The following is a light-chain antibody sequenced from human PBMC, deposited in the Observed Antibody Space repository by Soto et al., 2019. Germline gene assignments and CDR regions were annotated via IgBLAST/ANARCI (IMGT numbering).Light chain of an antibody. CDR2: SNNN. J-gene: IGLJ3*02. CDR3: AAWDDRFNGPV. V-gene: IGLV1-44*01. Sequence: QSVLTQPPSVSGTPGQRVTISCSGSSPNIGSNTDNWYQKLPGRAPKLLVYSNNNNRPSGDPARFFGFKSGTSASLAISGLQYEDESDYYCAAWDDRFNGPVFGGGTKLTVL. CDR1: SPNIGSNT.